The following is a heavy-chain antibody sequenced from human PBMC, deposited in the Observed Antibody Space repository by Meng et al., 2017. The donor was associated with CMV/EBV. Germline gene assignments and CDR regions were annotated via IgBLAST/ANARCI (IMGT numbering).Heavy chain of an antibody. CDR1: GFTFSSYA. CDR3: ASVTASSRTGSYYNGNY. V-gene: IGHV3-30-3*01. CDR2: ISYDGSNK. D-gene: IGHD3-10*01. J-gene: IGHJ4*02. Sequence: GESLKISCAASGFTFSSYAMHWVRQAPGKGLEWVAVISYDGSNKYYADSVKGRFTISRDNSKNTLYLQMNSLRAEDTAVYYCASVTASSRTGSYYNGNYWGQGTLVTVSS.